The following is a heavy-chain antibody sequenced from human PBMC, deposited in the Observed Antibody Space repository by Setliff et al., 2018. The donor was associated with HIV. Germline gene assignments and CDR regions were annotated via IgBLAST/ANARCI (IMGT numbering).Heavy chain of an antibody. Sequence: GGSLRLSCAASGFNFDDYAMHWGRQVPGRGPEWVSGITWNSGTIAYADSVKGRFTISRDNAKKYVYLQMNSLRVEDTALYFRAKDYGDGHNWGAFDIWGQGTMVTVSS. D-gene: IGHD1-1*01. J-gene: IGHJ3*02. CDR3: AKDYGDGHNWGAFDI. CDR2: ITWNSGTI. V-gene: IGHV3-9*01. CDR1: GFNFDDYA.